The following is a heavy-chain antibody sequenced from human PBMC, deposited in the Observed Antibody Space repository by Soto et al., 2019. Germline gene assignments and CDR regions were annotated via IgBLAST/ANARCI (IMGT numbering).Heavy chain of an antibody. CDR1: GFTFSVYA. D-gene: IGHD4-17*01. CDR2: ISGSDGNT. CDR3: AKDTYHRTATVTAGYWYFDL. J-gene: IGHJ2*01. V-gene: IGHV3-23*01. Sequence: GGSLRLSCSASGFTFSVYAMSWVCQAPGKGLEWVSAISGSDGNTYYADSVKGRFTISRDNSKNTLYLQMNSLRAEDTAVYHCAKDTYHRTATVTAGYWYFDLWGRGTLVTVSS.